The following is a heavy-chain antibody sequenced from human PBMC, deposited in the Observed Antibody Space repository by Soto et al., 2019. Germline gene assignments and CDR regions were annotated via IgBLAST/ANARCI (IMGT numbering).Heavy chain of an antibody. CDR2: IKSKTDGGTT. V-gene: IGHV3-15*01. CDR3: TTDYSSGWYVS. J-gene: IGHJ4*02. CDR1: GFTFSNAW. Sequence: EVQLVESGGGLVKPGGSLRLSCAASGFTFSNAWMSWVRQAPGKVLEWVGRIKSKTDGGTTDYAAPVKGRFTISRDDSKNTLYLPMNSLKTEDTGVYYCTTDYSSGWYVSWGQGTLVTVSS. D-gene: IGHD6-19*01.